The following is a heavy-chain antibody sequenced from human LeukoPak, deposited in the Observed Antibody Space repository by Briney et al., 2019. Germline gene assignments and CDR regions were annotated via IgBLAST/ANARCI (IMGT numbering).Heavy chain of an antibody. J-gene: IGHJ4*02. CDR2: ISSAGTMT. V-gene: IGHV3-48*03. Sequence: GGSLRLSCAASGFTPSSYEMNWVRQAPGKGLEWVSYISSAGTMTYYADSVKGRFTISRDNAKNSLYLHMSSLRVEDTAVYYCARDRTMIVDYWGQGTLVTVSS. CDR3: ARDRTMIVDY. CDR1: GFTPSSYE. D-gene: IGHD3-22*01.